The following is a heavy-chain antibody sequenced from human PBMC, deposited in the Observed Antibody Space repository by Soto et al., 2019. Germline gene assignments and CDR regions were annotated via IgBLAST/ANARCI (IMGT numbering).Heavy chain of an antibody. CDR3: ARDYYEYYYDSSGPL. CDR2: IYYSGST. Sequence: NPSETLSLTSAVSGGSISSGGYSWSWIRQPPGKGLEWIGYIYYSGSTYYNPSLKSRVTISVDTSKNQFSLKLSSVTAADTAVYYCARDYYEYYYDSSGPLWGQGTLVTVSS. V-gene: IGHV4-30-2*05. CDR1: GGSISSGGYS. D-gene: IGHD3-22*01. J-gene: IGHJ4*02.